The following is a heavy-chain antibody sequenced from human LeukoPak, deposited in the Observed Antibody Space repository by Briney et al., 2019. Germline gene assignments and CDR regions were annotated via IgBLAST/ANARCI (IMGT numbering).Heavy chain of an antibody. CDR3: AKTLLTDFRGITSSYRSD. CDR2: IWYDGSNK. CDR1: GFTFSSYG. J-gene: IGHJ4*02. Sequence: PGGSLRLSCAASGFTFSSYGMHWVRQAPGKGLEWVAVIWYDGSNKYHADSVKGRFTISRDNSKNTLYLQMNSLRAKDTAVYYCAKTLLTDFRGITSSYRSDWGQGTLVTVSS. V-gene: IGHV3-33*06. D-gene: IGHD3-10*01.